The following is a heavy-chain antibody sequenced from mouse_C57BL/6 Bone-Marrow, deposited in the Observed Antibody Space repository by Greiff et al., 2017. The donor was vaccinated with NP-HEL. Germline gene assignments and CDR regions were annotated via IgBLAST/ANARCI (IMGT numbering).Heavy chain of an antibody. Sequence: RVESGASVKISCKASGYAFSSYWMNWVKQRPGKGLEWIGQIYPGDGDTNYNGKFKGKATLTADKSSSTAYMQLSSLTSEDSAVYFCARYYGSSYYFDYWGQGTTLTVSS. CDR3: ARYYGSSYYFDY. D-gene: IGHD1-1*01. CDR1: GYAFSSYW. V-gene: IGHV1-80*01. J-gene: IGHJ2*01. CDR2: IYPGDGDT.